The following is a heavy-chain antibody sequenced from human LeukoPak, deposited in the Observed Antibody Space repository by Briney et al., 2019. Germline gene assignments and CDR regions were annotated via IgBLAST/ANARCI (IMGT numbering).Heavy chain of an antibody. CDR2: ISACNGNT. Sequence: GASVKVSCKASGYTFTGYYMHWVRQAPGQGLEWMGWISACNGNTNYAQKLQGRVTMTTDTSTSTAYMELRSLRSDDTAVYYCARDIPSIAALPGDYWGQGALVTVSS. J-gene: IGHJ4*02. D-gene: IGHD6-6*01. CDR3: ARDIPSIAALPGDY. CDR1: GYTFTGYY. V-gene: IGHV1-18*04.